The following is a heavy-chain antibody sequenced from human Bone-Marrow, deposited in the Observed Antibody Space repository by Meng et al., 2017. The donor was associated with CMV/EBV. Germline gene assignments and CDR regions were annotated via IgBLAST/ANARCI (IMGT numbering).Heavy chain of an antibody. CDR2: INPNRGSA. CDR1: GYTFTSYN. V-gene: IGHV1-8*03. D-gene: IGHD2-15*01. J-gene: IGHJ1*01. Sequence: ASVKVSCKASGYTFTSYNINWVRQAPGQGLEWMGWINPNRGSANYAQKFQGRVTITRDTSISTAYMELSRLRSDDTAVYYCARVRGGCSGTSYYRCLIDVWGHGTLVTVSS. CDR3: ARVRGGCSGTSYYRCLIDV.